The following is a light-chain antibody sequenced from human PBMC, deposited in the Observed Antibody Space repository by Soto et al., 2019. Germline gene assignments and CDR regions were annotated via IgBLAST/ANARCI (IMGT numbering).Light chain of an antibody. Sequence: DIQMTQSPSTLPASVGDRVTITCRASQSISNWLAWYQQKPGKAPKLLIYDVSSLESGVPSRFSGSGSGTEFTLTISSLQPDDSATYYCQQYDTYWTFGPGTKVDIK. CDR2: DVS. V-gene: IGKV1-5*01. CDR3: QQYDTYWT. J-gene: IGKJ1*01. CDR1: QSISNW.